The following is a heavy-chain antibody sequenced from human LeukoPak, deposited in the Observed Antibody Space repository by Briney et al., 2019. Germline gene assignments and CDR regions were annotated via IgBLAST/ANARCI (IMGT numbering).Heavy chain of an antibody. J-gene: IGHJ4*02. CDR1: GFTFRHYA. D-gene: IGHD3-16*01. Sequence: PGGSLRLSCAASGFTFRHYAVHWVRQAPGRGLEWVAVLSFDGAHKYYAESVKGRFTISRDNSNNTLFLQMDSLRIEDTALYYCVRGGGGGLDYWGQGTLVTVSS. V-gene: IGHV3-30*04. CDR2: LSFDGAHK. CDR3: VRGGGGGLDY.